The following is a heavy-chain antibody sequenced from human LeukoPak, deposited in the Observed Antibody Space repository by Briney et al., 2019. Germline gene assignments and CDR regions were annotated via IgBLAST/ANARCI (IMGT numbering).Heavy chain of an antibody. D-gene: IGHD5-18*01. J-gene: IGHJ5*02. CDR1: GFTFSSYA. Sequence: PGGSLRLSCAASGFTFSSYAMHWVRQAPGKGLEWVAVISYDGSNKYYADSVKGRFTISRDNSKNTLYLQMNSLRAEDTAVYYCAREDVLGPRGYSYGLDPWGQGTLVTVSS. V-gene: IGHV3-30*04. CDR3: AREDVLGPRGYSYGLDP. CDR2: ISYDGSNK.